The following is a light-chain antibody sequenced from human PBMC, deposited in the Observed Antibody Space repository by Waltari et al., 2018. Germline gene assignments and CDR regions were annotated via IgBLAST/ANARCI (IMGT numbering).Light chain of an antibody. V-gene: IGLV2-18*02. CDR2: EVR. Sequence: QSALTQPPSVSGSPGQSVTISCTGTSSDIGSYNRVSWFQQTPGTAPKLMIYEVRNRPSGVPDRFSASKSGNTASLTISVLQAEDEADYYCTAYTSTNAYVFGTGTKVTVL. CDR3: TAYTSTNAYV. J-gene: IGLJ1*01. CDR1: SSDIGSYNR.